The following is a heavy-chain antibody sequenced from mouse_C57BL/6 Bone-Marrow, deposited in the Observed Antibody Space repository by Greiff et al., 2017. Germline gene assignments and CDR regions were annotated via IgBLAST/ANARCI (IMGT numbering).Heavy chain of an antibody. Sequence: EVKLVESGGGLVQPGGSLSLSCAASGFTFTDYYMSWVRQPPGKALEWLGFIRNKANGYTTEYSASVKGRFTISRDNSQSILYLQMNALRAEDSATYYCARWTGTGYFDYWGQGTTLTVSS. CDR1: GFTFTDYY. D-gene: IGHD4-1*01. V-gene: IGHV7-3*01. CDR3: ARWTGTGYFDY. CDR2: IRNKANGYTT. J-gene: IGHJ2*01.